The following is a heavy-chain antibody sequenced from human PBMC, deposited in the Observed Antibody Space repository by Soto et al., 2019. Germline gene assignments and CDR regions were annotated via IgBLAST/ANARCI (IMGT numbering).Heavy chain of an antibody. D-gene: IGHD6-25*01. CDR1: GFTVSSNY. J-gene: IGHJ6*02. Sequence: PGGSRRLSCAASGFTVSSNYMSWVRQAPGKGLEWVSVIYSGGSTYYADSVKGRFTISRDNSKNTLYLQMSSLRAEDTAVYYCVSRLDYYYYYGMDVWGQGTTVTVSS. V-gene: IGHV3-53*05. CDR3: VSRLDYYYYYGMDV. CDR2: IYSGGST.